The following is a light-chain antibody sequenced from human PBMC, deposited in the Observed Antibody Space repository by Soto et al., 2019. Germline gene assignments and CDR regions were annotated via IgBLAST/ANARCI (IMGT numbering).Light chain of an antibody. CDR2: AAS. CDR3: QQSYSTLSIT. J-gene: IGKJ5*01. CDR1: ENIARH. V-gene: IGKV1-39*01. Sequence: DIQMTQSPSSLSASVGDRITITCRASENIARHLNWYQQKPGKAPNLLIYAASNLQNGVPLRFRGGGSGTDFTLTISNLQPDDFATYYCQQSYSTLSITFGQGTRLETK.